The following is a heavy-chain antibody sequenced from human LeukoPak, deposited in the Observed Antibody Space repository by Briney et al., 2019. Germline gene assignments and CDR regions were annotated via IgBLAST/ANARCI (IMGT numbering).Heavy chain of an antibody. CDR3: ARDVVAWYSSSWYSKLRDAFDI. CDR1: GYTFTSYA. V-gene: IGHV7-4-1*02. Sequence: ASVKVSCKASGYTFTSYAMNWVRQAPGQGLEWMGWINTNTGNPTYAQGFTGRFVFSLDTSVSTAYLQISSLKAEDTAVYYCARDVVAWYSSSWYSKLRDAFDIWGQGTMVTVSS. CDR2: INTNTGNP. J-gene: IGHJ3*02. D-gene: IGHD6-13*01.